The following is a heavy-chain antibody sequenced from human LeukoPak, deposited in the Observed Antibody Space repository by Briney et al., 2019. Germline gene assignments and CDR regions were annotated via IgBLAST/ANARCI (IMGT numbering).Heavy chain of an antibody. Sequence: SETLSLTCTASGGSISSYCWSWIRQPPGKGLEWIGYIYYSGSTNYNPSLKSRVTISVDTSKNQCSLKLSSVTAADTAVYYCARATTYYDFWSGYSSRAFDIWGQGTMVTVSS. CDR1: GGSISSYC. V-gene: IGHV4-59*01. D-gene: IGHD3-3*01. CDR3: ARATTYYDFWSGYSSRAFDI. J-gene: IGHJ3*02. CDR2: IYYSGST.